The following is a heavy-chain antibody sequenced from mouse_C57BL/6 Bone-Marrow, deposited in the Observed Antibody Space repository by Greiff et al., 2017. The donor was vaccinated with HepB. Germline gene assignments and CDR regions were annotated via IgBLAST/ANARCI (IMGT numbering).Heavy chain of an antibody. Sequence: QVQLKQPGAELVKPGASVKLSCKASGYTFTSYWMQWVKQRPGQGLEWIGEIDPSDSYTNYNQKFKGKATLTVDTSSSTAYMQLSSLTSEDSAVYYCARGDGYYAYYYAMDYWGQGTSVTVSS. D-gene: IGHD2-3*01. J-gene: IGHJ4*01. CDR1: GYTFTSYW. V-gene: IGHV1-50*01. CDR3: ARGDGYYAYYYAMDY. CDR2: IDPSDSYT.